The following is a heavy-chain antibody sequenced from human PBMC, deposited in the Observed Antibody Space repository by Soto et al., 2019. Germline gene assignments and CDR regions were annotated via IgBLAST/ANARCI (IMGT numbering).Heavy chain of an antibody. Sequence: EVQLLESGGGLVQPGGSLRLSCAASGFTFSSYAMSWVRQAPGKGLEWVSAISGSGGSTYYADSVKGRFTISRDNSKNTLYLQMNSLRAEYTAVYYCAKGAYYDILTGYSYFDYWGQGTLVTVSS. V-gene: IGHV3-23*01. J-gene: IGHJ4*02. D-gene: IGHD3-9*01. CDR1: GFTFSSYA. CDR3: AKGAYYDILTGYSYFDY. CDR2: ISGSGGST.